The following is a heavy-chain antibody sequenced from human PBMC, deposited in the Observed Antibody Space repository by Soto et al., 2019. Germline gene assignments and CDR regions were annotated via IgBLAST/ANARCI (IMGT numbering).Heavy chain of an antibody. CDR2: ISYDESTT. CDR1: GFSFSRYG. D-gene: IGHD3-22*01. V-gene: IGHV3-30*18. J-gene: IGHJ3*01. CDR3: SKAMIGSYDSDAFDV. Sequence: QVQLVESGGGAVQPGRSLRLSCAASGFSFSRYGIHWVRQAPGKGLEWVAVISYDESTTFYADSVKGRFTISRDNSKNTLFLQMNSLRPEDTAVYHCSKAMIGSYDSDAFDVWGQGTMVTVSS.